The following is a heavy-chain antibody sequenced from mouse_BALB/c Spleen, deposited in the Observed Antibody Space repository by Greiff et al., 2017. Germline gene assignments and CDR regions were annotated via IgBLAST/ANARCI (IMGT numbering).Heavy chain of an antibody. Sequence: QVQLQQSGAELARPGASVKMSCKASGYTFNSYTMHWVKQRPGQGLEWIGYINPSSGYTNYNQKFKDKATLTADKSSSTAYMQLSSLTSEDSAVYYCARREVHYFDYWGQGTTLTVSS. V-gene: IGHV1-4*01. J-gene: IGHJ2*01. CDR2: INPSSGYT. CDR1: GYTFNSYT. CDR3: ARREVHYFDY.